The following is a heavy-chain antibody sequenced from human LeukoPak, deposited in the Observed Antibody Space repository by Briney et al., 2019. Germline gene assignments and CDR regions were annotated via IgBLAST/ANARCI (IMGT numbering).Heavy chain of an antibody. J-gene: IGHJ5*02. Sequence: GGSLRLSCAASGFTFSTYGMHWVRQAPGKGLEWVAVISYDGSNKYYADSVKGRFTISRDNSKNTLYLQMNSLRAEDTAVYYCARKSSLRYFDWLLSGWFDPWGQGTLVTVSS. CDR2: ISYDGSNK. V-gene: IGHV3-30*19. CDR1: GFTFSTYG. CDR3: ARKSSLRYFDWLLSGWFDP. D-gene: IGHD3-9*01.